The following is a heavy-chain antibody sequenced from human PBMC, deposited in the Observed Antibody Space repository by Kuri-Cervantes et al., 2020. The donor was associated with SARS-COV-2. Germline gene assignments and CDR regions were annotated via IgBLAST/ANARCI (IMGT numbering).Heavy chain of an antibody. CDR1: GGTFSSYA. Sequence: SVKVSCKASGGTFSSYAIIWVRQAPGKGLEWMGGIIPIFGTANYAQKFQGRVTITADESTSTAYMELSSLRSEDTAVYYCARVEEYGDSYYYYYGRDVWGQGTTVTVSS. D-gene: IGHD4-17*01. CDR2: IIPIFGTA. V-gene: IGHV1-69*13. J-gene: IGHJ6*02. CDR3: ARVEEYGDSYYYYYGRDV.